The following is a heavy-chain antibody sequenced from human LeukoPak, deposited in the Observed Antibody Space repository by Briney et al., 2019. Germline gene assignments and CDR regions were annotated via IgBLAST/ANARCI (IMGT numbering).Heavy chain of an antibody. V-gene: IGHV4-39*01. Sequence: KSSETLSLTCTVSGGSNSSSSSYWGWIRQSPGKGLEWIGTMSNSGSTYYNPSLKSRVTISGDTAKNQFSLKLSSVTAADTAVYYCARRSQAAAGRGIDYSGQGTLVTVSS. J-gene: IGHJ4*02. CDR1: GGSNSSSSSY. D-gene: IGHD6-13*01. CDR3: ARRSQAAAGRGIDY. CDR2: MSNSGST.